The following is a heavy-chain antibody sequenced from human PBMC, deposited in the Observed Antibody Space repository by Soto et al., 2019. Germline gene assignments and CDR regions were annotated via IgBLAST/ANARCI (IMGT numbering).Heavy chain of an antibody. V-gene: IGHV3-15*01. J-gene: IGHJ6*03. CDR1: GFTFSNAW. CDR3: TTDHYGDHSPEYYYYYYMDV. CDR2: IKSKTDGGTT. Sequence: EVQLVESGGGLVKPGGSLRLSCAASGFTFSNAWMSWVRQAPGRGLEWVGRIKSKTDGGTTDYAAPVKGRFTISRDDSKNALYLQMNSLKTEDTAVYYCTTDHYGDHSPEYYYYYYMDVWGKGTTVTVSS. D-gene: IGHD4-17*01.